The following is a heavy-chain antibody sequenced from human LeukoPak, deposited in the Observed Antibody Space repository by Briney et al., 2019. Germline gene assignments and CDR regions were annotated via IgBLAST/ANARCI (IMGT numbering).Heavy chain of an antibody. CDR2: ISGSGGST. CDR3: AKAMVRGVIPFGTPDY. J-gene: IGHJ4*02. Sequence: PGGSLRLSCAASGFTFSSYAMSWVRQAPGKGLEWVSAISGSGGSTYYADSVKGRFTISRDNSKNTLYLQMNSLRAEDTAVYYCAKAMVRGVIPFGTPDYWGQGTLVTVSS. D-gene: IGHD3-10*01. V-gene: IGHV3-23*01. CDR1: GFTFSSYA.